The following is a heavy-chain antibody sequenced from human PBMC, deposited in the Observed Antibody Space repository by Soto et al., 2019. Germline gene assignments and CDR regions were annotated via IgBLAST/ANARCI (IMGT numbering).Heavy chain of an antibody. V-gene: IGHV3-74*01. CDR3: ARRPVYTSTSIDY. CDR2: INSDGSNT. CDR1: GFTFSNYW. J-gene: IGHJ4*02. Sequence: EVQLVESGGVLVQPGGSLRLSCAASGFTFSNYWMHWVRQGPGKRLVWVSRINSDGSNTDYADSVKGRFTISRDNARNTLYLQMNSLRADDTAVYFCARRPVYTSTSIDYWGQGTLVTVSS. D-gene: IGHD5-18*01.